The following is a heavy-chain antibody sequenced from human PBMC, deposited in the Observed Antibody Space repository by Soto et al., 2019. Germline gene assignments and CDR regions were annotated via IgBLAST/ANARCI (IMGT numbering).Heavy chain of an antibody. D-gene: IGHD2-21*02. V-gene: IGHV3-23*01. CDR2: VTANGGST. CDR1: GFTFSVDA. CDR3: ASLGVGDWANYYYYYGMDV. Sequence: EVQLLESGGGFVQPGGSLRLSCAATGFTFSVDAMTWVRQAPGKGLEWVSAVTANGGSTYSADSVKCRFTISRDNSKNTLFLQMNSLRAEDTAVYYCASLGVGDWANYYYYYGMDVWGQGTTVTVSS. J-gene: IGHJ6*02.